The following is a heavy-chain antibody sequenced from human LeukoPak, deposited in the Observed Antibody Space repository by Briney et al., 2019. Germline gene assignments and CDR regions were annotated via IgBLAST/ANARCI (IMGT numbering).Heavy chain of an antibody. J-gene: IGHJ4*02. CDR3: ANSGAGSGGSCYYS. Sequence: GGSLRLSCAASGFTFSSYGMSWVRQAPGKGLEWVSAISGSGGSTYYADSVKGRFTISRDNSKNTLYLQMNSLRAEDTAVYYCANSGAGSGGSCYYSWGQGTLVTVSS. CDR2: ISGSGGST. CDR1: GFTFSSYG. D-gene: IGHD2-15*01. V-gene: IGHV3-23*01.